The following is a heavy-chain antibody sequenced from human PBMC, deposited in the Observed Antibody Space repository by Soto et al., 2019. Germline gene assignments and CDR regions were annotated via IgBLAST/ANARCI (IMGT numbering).Heavy chain of an antibody. CDR3: AHRIYASSDDAFDI. CDR1: GFSLTTSGVG. D-gene: IGHD2-2*01. Sequence: QITLKESGPTLVKPAQTLTLTCTFSGFSLTTSGVGVGWIRQPPGKALDWIALIYWDDEKRYSPALHIRLTTTKDTSENQVDLTATNMTPSSKGTYYCAHRIYASSDDAFDIWGQGTLVYVSS. CDR2: IYWDDEK. J-gene: IGHJ3*02. V-gene: IGHV2-5*02.